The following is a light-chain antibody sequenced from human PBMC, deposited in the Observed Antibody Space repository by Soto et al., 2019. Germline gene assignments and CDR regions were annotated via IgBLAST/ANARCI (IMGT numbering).Light chain of an antibody. J-gene: IGLJ2*01. V-gene: IGLV1-40*01. CDR3: HSYDVSLRGPA. CDR2: DNS. Sequence: QAVVTQPPSLSGAPGQRVTISCTGSRSNIGAGYDVHWYQHLPGTAPKVLIFDNSNRPSWVPDRFPGSKSGTSASLAITGLKAEAEAIYYCHSYDVSLRGPAFGGGTKLTVL. CDR1: RSNIGAGYD.